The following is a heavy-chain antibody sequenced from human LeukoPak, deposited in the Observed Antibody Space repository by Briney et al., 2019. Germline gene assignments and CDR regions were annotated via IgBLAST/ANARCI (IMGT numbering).Heavy chain of an antibody. CDR3: AKDSRRSSSWYFDY. CDR2: ISGDGDST. J-gene: IGHJ4*02. CDR1: GFTFSSYS. V-gene: IGHV3-43*02. Sequence: GGSLRLSCAASGFTFSSYSMNWVRQAPGKGLEWVSLISGDGDSTYYADSVKGRFTISRDNSKNSLYLQMNSLRTEDTALYYCAKDSRRSSSWYFDYWGQGTLVTVSS. D-gene: IGHD6-13*01.